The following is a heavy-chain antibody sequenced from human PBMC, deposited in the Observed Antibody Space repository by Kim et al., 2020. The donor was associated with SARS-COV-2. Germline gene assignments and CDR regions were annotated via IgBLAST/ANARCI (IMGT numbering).Heavy chain of an antibody. V-gene: IGHV5-10-1*01. D-gene: IGHD6-19*01. CDR3: ARPFAVAGKIGSDGMDV. Sequence: GESLKISCKGSGYSFTSYWISWVRQMPGKGLEWMGRIDPSDSYTNYSPSFQGHVTISADKSISTAYLQWSSLKASDTAMYYCARPFAVAGKIGSDGMDVWGQGTTVTVSS. CDR2: IDPSDSYT. CDR1: GYSFTSYW. J-gene: IGHJ6*02.